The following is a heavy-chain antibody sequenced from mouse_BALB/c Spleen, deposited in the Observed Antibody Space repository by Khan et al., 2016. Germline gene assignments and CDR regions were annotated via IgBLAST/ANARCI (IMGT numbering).Heavy chain of an antibody. CDR3: ARRLLRSDYGMDY. CDR1: GYAFTAFT. CDR2: ITPYNGDI. J-gene: IGHJ4*01. D-gene: IGHD1-1*01. Sequence: VRLQQSGPELVKPGASMKISCKASGYAFTAFTMNWVKQSHGKNLEWIGLITPYNGDISYSQKFKGKATLTVDKSSSTVYMELLSLTSEDSAVXDCARRLLRSDYGMDYWGQETSVTVSS. V-gene: IGHV1-18*01.